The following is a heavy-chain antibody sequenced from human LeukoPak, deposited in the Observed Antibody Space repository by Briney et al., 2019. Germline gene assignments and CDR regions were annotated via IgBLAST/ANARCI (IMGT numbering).Heavy chain of an antibody. CDR2: ISAYNGNT. CDR3: ARDMVVATIKYFDY. CDR1: GYTLTSYG. D-gene: IGHD5-12*01. V-gene: IGHV1-18*01. J-gene: IGHJ4*02. Sequence: GASVKVSCKASGYTLTSYGISWVRQAPGQGLEWMGWISAYNGNTNYAQKLQGRVTMTTDTSTSTAYMELRSLRSDDTAVYYCARDMVVATIKYFDYWGQGTLVTVSS.